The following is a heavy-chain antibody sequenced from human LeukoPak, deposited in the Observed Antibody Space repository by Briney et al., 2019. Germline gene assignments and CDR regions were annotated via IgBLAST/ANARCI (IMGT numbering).Heavy chain of an antibody. CDR2: ISWSSNHI. J-gene: IGHJ4*02. CDR3: ARVVDPLLGYCTNGVCFFDY. V-gene: IGHV3-9*01. Sequence: PGGSLRLSCAASGFIFDDYAMYWVRQAPGKGLELVASISWSSNHIGYADSVKGRFTISRDDAKKSLYLQMNSLRAEDTAVYYCARVVDPLLGYCTNGVCFFDYWGQGTLVTVSS. D-gene: IGHD2-8*01. CDR1: GFIFDDYA.